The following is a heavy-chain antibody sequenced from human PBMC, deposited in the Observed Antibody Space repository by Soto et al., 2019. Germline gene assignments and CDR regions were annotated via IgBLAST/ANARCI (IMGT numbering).Heavy chain of an antibody. D-gene: IGHD2-15*01. CDR3: AHILSRTNSGGSCFDAFDI. CDR1: GFSLSTSGVG. Sequence: SGPTLVKPTQTLTLTCTFSGFSLSTSGVGVGWIRQPPGKALEWLALIYWDDDKRYSPSLKSRLTITKDTSKNQVVLTMTNMDPVDTATYYCAHILSRTNSGGSCFDAFDIWGQGTMVTVSS. J-gene: IGHJ3*02. V-gene: IGHV2-5*02. CDR2: IYWDDDK.